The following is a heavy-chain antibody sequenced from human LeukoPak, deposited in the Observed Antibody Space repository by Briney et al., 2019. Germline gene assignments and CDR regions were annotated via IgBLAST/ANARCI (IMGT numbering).Heavy chain of an antibody. D-gene: IGHD5-18*01. CDR2: IRSKAYGGTT. CDR3: SSHTAPRTFAY. Sequence: PGGSLRLSCTASGFIFGDYAMSWFRQAPGKGLEWVGFIRSKAYGGTTDYAASVKGRFIISRDDSKSIAYLQMNNLKIEDTAVYYCSSHTAPRTFAYWGQGTLVTVSS. J-gene: IGHJ4*02. V-gene: IGHV3-49*03. CDR1: GFIFGDYA.